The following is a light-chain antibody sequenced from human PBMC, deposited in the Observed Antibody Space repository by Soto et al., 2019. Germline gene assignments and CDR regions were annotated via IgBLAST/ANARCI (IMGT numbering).Light chain of an antibody. CDR3: QQYGSSPPT. Sequence: EIVLTQSPGTLSLSPGERATFSCRASQSVSNSYIAWYQQKRGQAPRLLIHGASTRATGITDRFSGSVSGTDFTLTINRLEPEDFAMYYCQQYGSSPPTFGQGTKVDIK. J-gene: IGKJ1*01. CDR1: QSVSNSY. V-gene: IGKV3-20*01. CDR2: GAS.